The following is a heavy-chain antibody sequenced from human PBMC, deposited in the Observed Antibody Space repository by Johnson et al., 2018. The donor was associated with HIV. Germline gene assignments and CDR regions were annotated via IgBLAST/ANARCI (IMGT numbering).Heavy chain of an antibody. CDR2: ISGSGGST. CDR1: GFTFDDYG. Sequence: VQLVESGGGVVRPGGSLRLSCAASGFTFDDYGMSWVRQAPGKGLEWVSAISGSGGSTYYADSVKGRFTISRDNSKNTLYLQMNSLRAEDTAVYYCARDGNAVYGTNGVCYNDAFDIWGQGTMVSVSS. CDR3: ARDGNAVYGTNGVCYNDAFDI. J-gene: IGHJ3*02. D-gene: IGHD2-8*01. V-gene: IGHV3-23*04.